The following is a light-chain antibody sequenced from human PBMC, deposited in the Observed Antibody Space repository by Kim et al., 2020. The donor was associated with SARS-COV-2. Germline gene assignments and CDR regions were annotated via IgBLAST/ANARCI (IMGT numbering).Light chain of an antibody. Sequence: SVSPGERATLSCRASHSVSSNLAWYQQKPGQAPRLLIYGVSTRATGLPDRFSGSGSGTEFTLTISSLQSEDFAVYYCQQYTSWPLTFGGGTKVEI. CDR3: QQYTSWPLT. CDR2: GVS. CDR1: HSVSSN. J-gene: IGKJ4*01. V-gene: IGKV3-15*01.